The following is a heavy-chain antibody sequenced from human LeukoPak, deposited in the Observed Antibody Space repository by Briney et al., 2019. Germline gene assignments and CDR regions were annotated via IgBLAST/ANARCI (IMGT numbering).Heavy chain of an antibody. J-gene: IGHJ6*02. V-gene: IGHV4-59*01. CDR1: GGSINNFY. Sequence: SETLSLTCSVSGGSINNFYCNWIRQPPGKGLEWIGYIYYSGSTNYNPSLKSRVTISVDTSKNQFSLKLSSVTAADTAVYYCARDDHCSGGSCYSDYYYGMDVWGQGTTVTVSS. D-gene: IGHD2-15*01. CDR3: ARDDHCSGGSCYSDYYYGMDV. CDR2: IYYSGST.